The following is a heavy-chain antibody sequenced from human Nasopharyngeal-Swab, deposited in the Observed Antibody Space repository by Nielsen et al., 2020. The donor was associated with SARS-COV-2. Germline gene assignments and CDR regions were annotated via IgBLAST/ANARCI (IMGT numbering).Heavy chain of an antibody. Sequence: SETLSLTCAVYGGSFSGYYWSWIRQPPGKGLEWIGEINHSGSTNYNPSLKSRVTISVDTSKNQFSLKLSSVTAADTAVYYCARDYNHLLYWWCKAFDIWGQGTMVTVSS. CDR3: ARDYNHLLYWWCKAFDI. CDR2: INHSGST. V-gene: IGHV4-34*01. CDR1: GGSFSGYY. D-gene: IGHD2-8*02. J-gene: IGHJ3*02.